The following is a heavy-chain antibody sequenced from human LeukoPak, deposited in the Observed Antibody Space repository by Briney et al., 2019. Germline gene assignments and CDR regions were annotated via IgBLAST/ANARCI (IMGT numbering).Heavy chain of an antibody. D-gene: IGHD3-10*01. CDR2: IFYSGST. J-gene: IGHJ3*02. CDR3: ARSLYYYGSDSFDI. Sequence: SETLSLTCTVSSGSISTSNYYWGWVRQPPGKALEWIGNIFYSGSTNYNPSLKSRVTISVDTSKNQFSLKLSSVTAADTAVYYCARSLYYYGSDSFDIWGQGTMVTVSS. V-gene: IGHV4-61*05. CDR1: SGSISTSNYY.